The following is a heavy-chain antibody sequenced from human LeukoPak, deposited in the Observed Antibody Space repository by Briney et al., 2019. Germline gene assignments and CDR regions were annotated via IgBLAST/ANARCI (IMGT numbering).Heavy chain of an antibody. D-gene: IGHD3-9*01. CDR2: INHSGRT. CDR1: GGSFSAYY. J-gene: IGHJ5*02. Sequence: PSETLSLTCGVSGGSFSAYYWSWIRQPPGKGLELIGEINHSGRTNYNPSLKSRVTMSVDTSKNQFSLNLSSVTAADTAVYYCARSPLTGNYGDWFDPWGQGTLVIVSS. V-gene: IGHV4-34*01. CDR3: ARSPLTGNYGDWFDP.